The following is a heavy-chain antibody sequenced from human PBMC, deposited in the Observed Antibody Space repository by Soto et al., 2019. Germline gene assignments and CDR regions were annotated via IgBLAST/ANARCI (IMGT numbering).Heavy chain of an antibody. D-gene: IGHD3-16*01. Sequence: SETLSLTCTVSGGSISSYYWSWIRQPPGKGLEWIGYIYYTGTTTYNPSIKSRVTISVDSSKNQFSLNLTSVSAADTAVYYCARRGGFCHPLDPWGQGPRVTVSS. CDR1: GGSISSYY. CDR2: IYYTGTT. J-gene: IGHJ5*02. CDR3: ARRGGFCHPLDP. V-gene: IGHV4-59*08.